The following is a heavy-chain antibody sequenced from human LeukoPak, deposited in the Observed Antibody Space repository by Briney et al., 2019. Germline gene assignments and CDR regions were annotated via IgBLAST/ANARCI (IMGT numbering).Heavy chain of an antibody. Sequence: GGSLRLSCAASGFTFSSYWMSWVRQAPGKGLEWVANVKQDGSEKYYVDSVKGRFTISRDNAKNSLYLQMNSLRAEDTAVYYCARTPGERYCSGGSCYFHYYYMDVWGKGTTVTVS. CDR3: ARTPGERYCSGGSCYFHYYYMDV. J-gene: IGHJ6*03. V-gene: IGHV3-7*01. D-gene: IGHD2-15*01. CDR2: VKQDGSEK. CDR1: GFTFSSYW.